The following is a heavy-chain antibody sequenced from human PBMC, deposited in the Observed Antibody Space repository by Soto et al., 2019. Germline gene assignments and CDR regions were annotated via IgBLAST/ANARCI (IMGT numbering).Heavy chain of an antibody. D-gene: IGHD3-10*01. CDR2: ISGSGSTI. CDR1: GFTFSDSY. V-gene: IGHV3-11*01. Sequence: GGSLRLSCAASGFTFSDSYMTWIRQAPGKGLEWVSYISGSGSTIYYADSVKGRFTVSRDNARNSLYLQMNSLRAEDTAVYYCASDPYYYASGYWGQGTLVTVSS. J-gene: IGHJ4*02. CDR3: ASDPYYYASGY.